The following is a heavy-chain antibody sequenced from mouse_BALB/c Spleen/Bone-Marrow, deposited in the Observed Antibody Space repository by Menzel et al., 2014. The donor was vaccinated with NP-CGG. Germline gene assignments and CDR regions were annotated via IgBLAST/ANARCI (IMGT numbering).Heavy chain of an antibody. CDR2: INPDSRTI. CDR3: ARPDYYGYLNY. CDR1: GFDFSRYW. Sequence: EVQLVESGGGLVQPGGSLKLSCVASGFDFSRYWMSWVRQAPGKGLEWIGEINPDSRTINYSPSLKDKFIISRDNAKNTLYLRLNKVRSEDTALYYCARPDYYGYLNYWGQGTTLTVSS. D-gene: IGHD1-1*01. V-gene: IGHV4-1*02. J-gene: IGHJ2*01.